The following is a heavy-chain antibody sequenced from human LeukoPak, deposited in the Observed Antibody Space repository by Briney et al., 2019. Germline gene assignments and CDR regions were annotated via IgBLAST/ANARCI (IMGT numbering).Heavy chain of an antibody. J-gene: IGHJ4*02. CDR3: ARSNVEMATIDY. Sequence: GGSLRLSCAASGFTFSSYWMHWVRQAPGKGLVWVSRINSDGSSTSYADSVKGRFTISRDNAKHTLYLQMNSLRAEDTAVYYCARSNVEMATIDYWGQGTLVTVSS. CDR2: INSDGSST. D-gene: IGHD5-24*01. V-gene: IGHV3-74*01. CDR1: GFTFSSYW.